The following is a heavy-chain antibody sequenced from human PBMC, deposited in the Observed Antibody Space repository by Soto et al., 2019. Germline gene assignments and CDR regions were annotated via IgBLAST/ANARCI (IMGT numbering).Heavy chain of an antibody. D-gene: IGHD4-4*01. J-gene: IGHJ5*02. Sequence: QVQLVQSGAEVKKPGSSVKVSCKASGGTFSSYTISWVRQAPGQGLEWMGRIIPILGIANYAQKFQGRVTITADKSTSTAYMELSSLRSEDTAVYYCVRATVGGERWFDPWGQGTLVTVSS. CDR2: IIPILGIA. V-gene: IGHV1-69*02. CDR1: GGTFSSYT. CDR3: VRATVGGERWFDP.